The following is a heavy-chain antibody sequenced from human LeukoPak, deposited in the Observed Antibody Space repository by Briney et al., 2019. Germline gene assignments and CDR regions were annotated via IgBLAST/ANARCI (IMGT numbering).Heavy chain of an antibody. CDR2: ISSSGSTI. CDR1: GFTFSSYE. D-gene: IGHD3-16*01. J-gene: IGHJ4*02. V-gene: IGHV3-48*03. Sequence: GGSLRLSCAASGFTFSSYEMNWVRQAPGKGLEWVSYISSSGSTIYYADSVKGRFTISRDNAKNSLYLQMNSLRVEDTAVYYCARDAYQVAGSTLNDYWGQGTLVTVSS. CDR3: ARDAYQVAGSTLNDY.